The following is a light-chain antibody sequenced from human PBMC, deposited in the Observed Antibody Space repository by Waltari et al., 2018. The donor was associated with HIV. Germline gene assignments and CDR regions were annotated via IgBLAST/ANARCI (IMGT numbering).Light chain of an antibody. CDR1: SNNVGNQG. CDR2: KNN. V-gene: IGLV10-54*04. Sequence: QAGLTQPPSVSKGLRQTATLTCPGNSNNVGNQGAAWPQQHQGHPPKLLFYKNNNRPSGISERFSASRAGNTASLTITGLQPEDEADYFCSTWDSSLSAVVFGGGTTLTVL. J-gene: IGLJ2*01. CDR3: STWDSSLSAVV.